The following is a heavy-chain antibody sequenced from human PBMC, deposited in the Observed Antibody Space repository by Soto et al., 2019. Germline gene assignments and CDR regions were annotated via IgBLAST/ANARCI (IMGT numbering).Heavy chain of an antibody. CDR1: GFTFSSSH. Sequence: EVQLVESGGGLVQPGGSLRLSCAASGFTFSSSHMNWVRQAPGKGLEWISYISSSSSVTEYADSVKGRFTSSRDNAKNALYLQMDSLSAADTAIYYCARDAWEVTAFLGGLGTLVTVSS. CDR2: ISSSSSVT. D-gene: IGHD2-21*02. V-gene: IGHV3-48*01. CDR3: ARDAWEVTAFL. J-gene: IGHJ4*02.